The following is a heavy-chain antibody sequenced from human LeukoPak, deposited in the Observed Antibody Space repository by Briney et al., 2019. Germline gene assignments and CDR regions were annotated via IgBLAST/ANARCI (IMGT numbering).Heavy chain of an antibody. CDR1: EFTFSSYA. J-gene: IGHJ4*02. D-gene: IGHD5-12*01. CDR2: ISSSGGST. Sequence: GGSLRLSYTASEFTFSSYAMGWVRQAPGKGLEWVSAISSSGGSTYYADSVKGRFTISRDNSKNSLYLQMNSLRAEDTAMYYCARGRYSGTTYYFDYWGQGTLVTVSS. CDR3: ARGRYSGTTYYFDY. V-gene: IGHV3-23*01.